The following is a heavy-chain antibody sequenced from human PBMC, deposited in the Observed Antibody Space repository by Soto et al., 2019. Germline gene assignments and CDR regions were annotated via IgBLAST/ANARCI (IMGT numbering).Heavy chain of an antibody. CDR3: ARQYCSGGSCYSEDYYYGMDV. CDR2: IYPGDSDT. CDR1: GYSFTSYW. J-gene: IGHJ6*02. Sequence: GESLKISSKGSGYSFTSYWIGWVRQMPGKGLEWMGIIYPGDSDTRYSPSFQGQVTISADKSIGTAYLQWSSPKASDTAMYYCARQYCSGGSCYSEDYYYGMDVWGQGTTVTVSS. V-gene: IGHV5-51*01. D-gene: IGHD2-15*01.